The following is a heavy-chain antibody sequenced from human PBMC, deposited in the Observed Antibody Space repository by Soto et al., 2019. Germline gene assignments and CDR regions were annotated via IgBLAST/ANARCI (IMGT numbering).Heavy chain of an antibody. Sequence: QLQLQESGPGLVKPSETPSLTCTVSGGSISSSSYYWGWIRQPPGKGLEWIGSIYYSGSTYYNPSLKSRVTISVDTSKNQFSLKLSSVTAADTAVYYCARHFSRLNDYGDYPGWFDPWGQGTLVTVSS. J-gene: IGHJ5*02. CDR2: IYYSGST. D-gene: IGHD4-17*01. V-gene: IGHV4-39*01. CDR1: GGSISSSSYY. CDR3: ARHFSRLNDYGDYPGWFDP.